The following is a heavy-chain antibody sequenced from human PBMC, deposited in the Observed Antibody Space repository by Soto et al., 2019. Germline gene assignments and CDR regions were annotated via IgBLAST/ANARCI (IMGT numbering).Heavy chain of an antibody. D-gene: IGHD6-13*01. CDR1: GFTFSSYA. J-gene: IGHJ4*02. CDR2: ISGSGGST. V-gene: IGHV3-23*01. Sequence: EVQLLESGGGLVQPGGSLRLSCAASGFTFSSYAMSWVRQAPGKGLEWVSAISGSGGSTYYADSVKGRFTISRDNSKNTLYLQMNSMRAEDTAVYYCANRFKLAAGSFDYWGQGTLVTVSS. CDR3: ANRFKLAAGSFDY.